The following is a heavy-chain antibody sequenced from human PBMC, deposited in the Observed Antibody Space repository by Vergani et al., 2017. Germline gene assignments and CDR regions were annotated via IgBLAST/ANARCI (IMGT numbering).Heavy chain of an antibody. Sequence: QVQLVESGGGVVQPGRSLRLSCAASGFTFGDHGIHWVHRAPGKGLEWVALISYDGTNKYYTNSVRGRFTISRDNSKSTLFLQMNSLRVEDMAVYYCARDRGDWRYSRYFYNYYMDVWGKGTTVAVSS. J-gene: IGHJ6*03. CDR3: ARDRGDWRYSRYFYNYYMDV. D-gene: IGHD2-8*02. V-gene: IGHV3-30-3*01. CDR2: ISYDGTNK. CDR1: GFTFGDHG.